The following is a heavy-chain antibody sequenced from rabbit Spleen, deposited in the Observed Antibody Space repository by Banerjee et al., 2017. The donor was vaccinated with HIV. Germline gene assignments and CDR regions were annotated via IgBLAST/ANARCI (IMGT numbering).Heavy chain of an antibody. D-gene: IGHD1-1*01. Sequence: VESGGGLVKPGASLTLTCIASGVSFSGSSYMCWVRQAPGKGLEWIACIDNGSSGFTYFASWAKGRFTISKTSSTTVTLHMTSLTAADTATYFCARDTSSSFSSYGMDLWGQGTLVTVS. CDR3: ARDTSSSFSSYGMDL. J-gene: IGHJ6*01. V-gene: IGHV1S40*01. CDR2: IDNGSSGFT. CDR1: GVSFSGSSY.